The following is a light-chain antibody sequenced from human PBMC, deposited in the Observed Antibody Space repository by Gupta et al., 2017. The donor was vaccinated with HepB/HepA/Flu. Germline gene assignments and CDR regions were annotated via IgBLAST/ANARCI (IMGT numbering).Light chain of an antibody. J-gene: IGLJ3*02. V-gene: IGLV2-23*02. Sequence: SALTQPATVSGSPGETITISCTGTRSDVGTYKLVSWYQQHPGKAPKLMIYEVNRRPSGVSDRFSGSKSGNTASLTISGLQAEDEADYYCFSYAGTTYNWVFGGGTKLTVL. CDR1: RSDVGTYKL. CDR2: EVN. CDR3: FSYAGTTYNWV.